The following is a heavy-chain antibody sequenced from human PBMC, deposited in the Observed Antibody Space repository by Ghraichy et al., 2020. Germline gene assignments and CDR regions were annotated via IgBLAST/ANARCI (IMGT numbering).Heavy chain of an antibody. Sequence: GGSLRLSCSTSGFIFSGHAMNWVRQVPGKGLEWVSSINEMSTHIYYADSVRGRFTISRDNAKNSLYLQMDFLRNEDTAIYYCARDNTQYLGRGWCGPWGQGTLVSFSS. CDR1: GFIFSGHA. CDR3: ARDNTQYLGRGWCGP. CDR2: INEMSTHI. D-gene: IGHD2-2*01. V-gene: IGHV3-21*06. J-gene: IGHJ5*02.